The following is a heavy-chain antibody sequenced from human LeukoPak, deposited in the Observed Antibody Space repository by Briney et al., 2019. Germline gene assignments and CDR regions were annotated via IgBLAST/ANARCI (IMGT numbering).Heavy chain of an antibody. V-gene: IGHV4-39*07. CDR2: IYHSGST. CDR1: GGSISSSSYY. CDR3: ARVRSPPNFDY. J-gene: IGHJ4*02. D-gene: IGHD2-15*01. Sequence: SETLSLTCTVSGGSISSSSYYWGWIRQPPGKGLEWIGSIYHSGSTYYNPSLKSRVTISVDRSKNQSSLKLSSVTAADTAVYYCARVRSPPNFDYWGQGTLVTVSS.